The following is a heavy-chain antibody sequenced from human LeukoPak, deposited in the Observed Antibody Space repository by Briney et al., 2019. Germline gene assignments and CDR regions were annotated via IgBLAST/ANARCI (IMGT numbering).Heavy chain of an antibody. D-gene: IGHD2-21*02. J-gene: IGHJ6*02. CDR1: GFTFSSYA. CDR2: ISDKSGST. Sequence: SGGSLRLSCAASGFTFSSYAMSWVRQAPGEGLEWVSAISDKSGSTYYADSVKGRFTISRDNAKNSLFLQMNGLGGEDTAVYYCARWVTSPHFGLDVWGQGTTVTVSS. V-gene: IGHV3-23*01. CDR3: ARWVTSPHFGLDV.